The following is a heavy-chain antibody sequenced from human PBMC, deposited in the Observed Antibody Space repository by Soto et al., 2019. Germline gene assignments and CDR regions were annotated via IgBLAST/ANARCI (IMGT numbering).Heavy chain of an antibody. CDR2: ISYDGSNK. CDR1: GFTFSSYG. CDR3: AKDGKVVTKYNYSYYGMDV. D-gene: IGHD2-21*02. Sequence: GSLRLSCAASGFTFSSYGMHWVRQAPGKGLEWVAVISYDGSNKYYADSVKGRFTISRDNSKNTLYLQMNSLRAEDTAVYYCAKDGKVVTKYNYSYYGMDVWGQGTTVTVSS. J-gene: IGHJ6*02. V-gene: IGHV3-30*18.